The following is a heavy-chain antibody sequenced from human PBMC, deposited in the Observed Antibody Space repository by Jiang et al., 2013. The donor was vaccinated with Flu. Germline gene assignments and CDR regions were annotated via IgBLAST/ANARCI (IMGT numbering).Heavy chain of an antibody. CDR2: IYYSGST. V-gene: IGHV4-59*01. CDR1: GGSISSYY. CDR3: AREVGSSSRKYYYGMDV. Sequence: KPSETLSLTCTVSGGSISSYYWSWIRQPPGKGLEWIGYIYYSGSTNYNPSLKSRVTISVDTSKNQFSLKLSSVTAADTAVYYCAREVGSSSRKYYYGMDVWGQGTTVTVSS. J-gene: IGHJ6*02. D-gene: IGHD6-13*01.